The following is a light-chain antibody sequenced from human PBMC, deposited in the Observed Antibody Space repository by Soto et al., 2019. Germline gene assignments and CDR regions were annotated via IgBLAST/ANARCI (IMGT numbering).Light chain of an antibody. V-gene: IGLV2-8*01. J-gene: IGLJ1*01. Sequence: QSALTQPASASGSPGQSVTISCTGTSSDVGGYNHVSWYQQHPGKAPQVLIYDVNKRPSGVPDRFSGSKSGNTASLTVSGLQAEDEADYYCSSHAGSNSPFVFGTGTKLTVL. CDR2: DVN. CDR1: SSDVGGYNH. CDR3: SSHAGSNSPFV.